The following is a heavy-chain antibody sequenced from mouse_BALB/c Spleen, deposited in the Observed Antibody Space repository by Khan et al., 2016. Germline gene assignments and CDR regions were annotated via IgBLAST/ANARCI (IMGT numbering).Heavy chain of an antibody. Sequence: VQLKQSGAELVKPGASVKLSCTASGFNIKDTYMHWVKQRPEQGLEWIGRIDPANGNTKYDPKFQGKATITTDTSSHKAYRQLSSLTYEDTGVYYCGRSPDDYGGRCAYWGQGTLVTVSA. CDR1: GFNIKDTY. D-gene: IGHD2-4*01. CDR3: GRSPDDYGGRCAY. V-gene: IGHV14-3*02. J-gene: IGHJ3*01. CDR2: IDPANGNT.